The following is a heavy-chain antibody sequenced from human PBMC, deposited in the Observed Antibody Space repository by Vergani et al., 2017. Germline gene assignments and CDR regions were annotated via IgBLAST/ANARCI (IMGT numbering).Heavy chain of an antibody. J-gene: IGHJ6*02. CDR1: GFRFSNYW. D-gene: IGHD3-10*01. CDR2: IRYDGSNK. Sequence: VEVVESGGGLVQPGGSLRLSCAASGFRFSNYWMHWVRQAPGKGLEWVAFIRYDGSNKYYVDSVKGRFTISRDNSKNTLYLQMNSLRIEDTAVYYCAKDPRLMVRGVTYYYYYYGMDVWGQGTTVTVSS. V-gene: IGHV3-30*02. CDR3: AKDPRLMVRGVTYYYYYYGMDV.